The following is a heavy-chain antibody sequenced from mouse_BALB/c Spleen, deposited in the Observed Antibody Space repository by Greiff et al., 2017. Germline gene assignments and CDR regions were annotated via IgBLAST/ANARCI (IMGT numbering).Heavy chain of an antibody. J-gene: IGHJ4*01. CDR2: IYPGDGDT. Sequence: VQLQQSGAELVRPGSSVKISCKASGYAFSSYWMNWVKQRPGQGLEWIGQIYPGDGDTNYNGKFKGKATLTADKSSSTAYMQLSSLTSEDSAVYFCARGMGPYAMDYWGQGTSVTVSS. V-gene: IGHV1-80*01. CDR1: GYAFSSYW. CDR3: ARGMGPYAMDY.